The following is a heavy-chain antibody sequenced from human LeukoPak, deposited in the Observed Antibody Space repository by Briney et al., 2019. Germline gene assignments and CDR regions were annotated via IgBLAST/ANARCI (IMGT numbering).Heavy chain of an antibody. D-gene: IGHD2-2*01. Sequence: ASVQVSCKASGCTFTSYYMHWVRQAPGQGLEWMGIINPSGGSTSYAQKFQGRVTMTRDTSTSTVYMELSSLRSEDTAGYYCATQNCSSTSCHRWFVPWGQGTLVTVSS. CDR2: INPSGGST. CDR1: GCTFTSYY. V-gene: IGHV1-46*01. CDR3: ATQNCSSTSCHRWFVP. J-gene: IGHJ5*02.